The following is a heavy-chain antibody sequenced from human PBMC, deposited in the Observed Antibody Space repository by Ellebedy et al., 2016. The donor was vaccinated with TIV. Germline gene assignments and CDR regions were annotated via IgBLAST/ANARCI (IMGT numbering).Heavy chain of an antibody. CDR2: GYHSGST. D-gene: IGHD2-2*01. CDR1: GYFISDGYY. CDR3: ARDGTVLVPAADMDV. Sequence: SETLSLTCTVSGYFISDGYYWGWIRQPPGTGLAWIGSGYHSGSTFYNPSLKSRVSISVDTTKNQFSLRLASVTAADTAVYYCARDGTVLVPAADMDVWGKGTTVTVSS. J-gene: IGHJ6*03. V-gene: IGHV4-38-2*02.